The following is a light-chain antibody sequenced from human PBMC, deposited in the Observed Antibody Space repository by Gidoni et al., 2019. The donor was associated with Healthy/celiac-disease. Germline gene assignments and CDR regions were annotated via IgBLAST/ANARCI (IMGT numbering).Light chain of an antibody. CDR2: GAS. V-gene: IGKV3-20*01. CDR1: QSVSSSY. J-gene: IGKJ1*01. Sequence: EIVLTQSPGTLSLSPGERATLPRRASQSVSSSYLAWYQQKPGQAPRLRIYGASSRATGIPDGFSGSGSGTGFTLTISRLEPEDFAVYYCQQYGSSPATFGQGTKVEIK. CDR3: QQYGSSPAT.